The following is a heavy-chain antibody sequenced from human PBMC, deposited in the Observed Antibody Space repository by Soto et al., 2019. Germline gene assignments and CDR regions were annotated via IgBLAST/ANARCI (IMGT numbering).Heavy chain of an antibody. V-gene: IGHV3-30-3*01. CDR1: GFTFSSYA. Sequence: QVQLVESGGGVVQPGRSLRLSCAASGFTFSSYAMHWVRQAPGKGLGWLAVISYDGSNKYYADSVKGRFTISRDNSKNTLYLQMNSLRTEDTAVYYCARPLWRDDYNWGYFDLWGRGTLVTVSS. CDR3: ARPLWRDDYNWGYFDL. CDR2: ISYDGSNK. J-gene: IGHJ2*01. D-gene: IGHD4-4*01.